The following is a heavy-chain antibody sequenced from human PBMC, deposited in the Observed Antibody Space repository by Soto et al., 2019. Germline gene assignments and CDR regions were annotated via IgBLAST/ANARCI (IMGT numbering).Heavy chain of an antibody. J-gene: IGHJ4*02. D-gene: IGHD1-1*01. Sequence: EVQLLDSGGGLVQPGGSLRLSCAASGFTFSSYGMSWVRQAPGKGLEWVAGIPVIGERRYYADSVKGRFTISRDNAKNTLHLQMNRRRVDDAAVYFCAREGDRYGTVCFDSWGQGTLVTVSS. CDR3: AREGDRYGTVCFDS. CDR1: GFTFSSYG. V-gene: IGHV3-23*01. CDR2: IPVIGERR.